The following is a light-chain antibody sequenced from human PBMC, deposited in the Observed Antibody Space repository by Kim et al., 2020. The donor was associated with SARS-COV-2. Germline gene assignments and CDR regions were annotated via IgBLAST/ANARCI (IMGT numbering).Light chain of an antibody. J-gene: IGLJ2*01. CDR3: AAWDDSLSVV. CDR2: RNN. Sequence: PGRGVPISCSGSSPNIGSNYVYWYQQLPGTAPKLLIYRNNQRPSGVPDRFSGSKSGTSASLAISGLRSEDEADYYCAAWDDSLSVVFGGGTQLTVL. CDR1: SPNIGSNY. V-gene: IGLV1-47*01.